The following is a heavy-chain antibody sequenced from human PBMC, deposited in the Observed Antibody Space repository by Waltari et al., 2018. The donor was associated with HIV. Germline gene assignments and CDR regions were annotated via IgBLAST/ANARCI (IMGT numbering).Heavy chain of an antibody. V-gene: IGHV6-1*01. Sequence: QVQLQQSGPGLVKPSQTLSLTCAISGDSVSSNSAAWNWIRQSPSRGLEWLGRTYYRSKWYNDYAGSVKSRITINPDTSKNQFSLQLNSVTPEDTAVYYCARVKRDYYDSSDWFDPWGQGTLVTVSS. CDR2: TYYRSKWYN. CDR1: GDSVSSNSAA. CDR3: ARVKRDYYDSSDWFDP. J-gene: IGHJ5*02. D-gene: IGHD3-22*01.